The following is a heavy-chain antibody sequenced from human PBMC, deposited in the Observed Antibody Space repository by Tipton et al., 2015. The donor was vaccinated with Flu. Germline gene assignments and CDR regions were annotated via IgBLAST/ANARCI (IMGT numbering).Heavy chain of an antibody. CDR3: ARASGYTSSWRFDY. D-gene: IGHD6-13*01. CDR1: GDSISSDYY. V-gene: IGHV4-38-2*02. Sequence: TLSLTCTLSGDSISSDYYWGWIRQPPGKDLEWIGNIYHSGSTYSNPSLKSRVTISVDTSKNQISLKVISVTAADTAIYYCARASGYTSSWRFDYWGRGSLVTVSS. J-gene: IGHJ4*02. CDR2: IYHSGST.